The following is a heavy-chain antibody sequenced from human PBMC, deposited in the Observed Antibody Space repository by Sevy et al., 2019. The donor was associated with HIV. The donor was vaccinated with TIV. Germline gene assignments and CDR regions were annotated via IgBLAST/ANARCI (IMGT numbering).Heavy chain of an antibody. J-gene: IGHJ4*02. CDR1: GFTFSRYS. Sequence: GGSLRLSCAASGFTFSRYSMNWVRQAPGKGLEWVSSISGLNNYIYYADSVKGRFTISRDNAKNSLYLQMNSLRAEDTAVYYCAREGDSWLPFDYWGQGTLVTVSS. D-gene: IGHD6-13*01. CDR2: ISGLNNYI. CDR3: AREGDSWLPFDY. V-gene: IGHV3-21*01.